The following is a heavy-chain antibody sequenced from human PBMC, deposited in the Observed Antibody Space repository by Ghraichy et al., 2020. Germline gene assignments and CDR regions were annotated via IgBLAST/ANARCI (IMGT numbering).Heavy chain of an antibody. D-gene: IGHD2-21*01. Sequence: SETLSLTCTVSGGSISSGGYYWSWIRQHPGKGLEWIGYIYYSGSTYYNPSLKSRVTISVDTSKNQFSLKLSSVTAADTAVYYCASSQFGGDWSPDAFDIWGQGTMVTVSS. V-gene: IGHV4-31*03. J-gene: IGHJ3*02. CDR1: GGSISSGGYY. CDR3: ASSQFGGDWSPDAFDI. CDR2: IYYSGST.